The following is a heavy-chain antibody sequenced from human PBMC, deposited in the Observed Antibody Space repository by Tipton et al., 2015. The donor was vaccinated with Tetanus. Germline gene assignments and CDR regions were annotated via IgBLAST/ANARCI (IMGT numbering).Heavy chain of an antibody. CDR3: AKGREAATYSLDC. V-gene: IGHV3-23*01. CDR1: GCMFSSYN. D-gene: IGHD6-25*01. Sequence: SLRLSCAASGCMFSSYNMRWVRQAPGRGLACISAIGGSGGASYYADSVKGRFTISRDNSKSTLYLQVHSLRVEDTAIYFCAKGREAATYSLDCWGQGTPVAVSS. J-gene: IGHJ4*02. CDR2: IGGSGGAS.